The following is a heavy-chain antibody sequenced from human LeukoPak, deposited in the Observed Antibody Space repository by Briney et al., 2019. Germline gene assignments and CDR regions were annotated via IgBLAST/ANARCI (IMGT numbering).Heavy chain of an antibody. D-gene: IGHD1-26*01. Sequence: PGRSLRLSCAASGFTFSSYGMHWVRQTPGKGLEWVAIIWSDGSNKYYADSVKGRFTISRDNSKNTLYLQMNSLRAEDKAVYYCARGSGSFSGGFDYWGQGTLVTVSS. CDR3: ARGSGSFSGGFDY. CDR1: GFTFSSYG. V-gene: IGHV3-33*01. J-gene: IGHJ4*02. CDR2: IWSDGSNK.